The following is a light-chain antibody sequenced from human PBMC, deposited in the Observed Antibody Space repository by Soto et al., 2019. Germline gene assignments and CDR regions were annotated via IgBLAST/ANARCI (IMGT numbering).Light chain of an antibody. Sequence: LTQSPATVSVSPGESATLSCRASQNIYYNVAWYQHRPGQAPRLLIYGASSRATGIPDRFSGSGSGTDFTLTISRLEPEDLAVYYCQQYGSSRFTFGPGTKVDIK. V-gene: IGKV3-20*01. CDR3: QQYGSSRFT. J-gene: IGKJ3*01. CDR1: QNIYYN. CDR2: GAS.